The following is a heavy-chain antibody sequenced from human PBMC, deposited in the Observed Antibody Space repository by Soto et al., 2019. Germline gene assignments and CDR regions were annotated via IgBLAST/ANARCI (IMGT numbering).Heavy chain of an antibody. Sequence: PGGSLRLSCAASGFTFSSYSMSWVRQAPGKGLEWVSGFRSGGDDGTTYYADSVKGRFTISRDNSKNTLFLQLNSLRDEDTAVYYCAREMGACSDSSCYPGPYDSWGQGTLVTVSS. D-gene: IGHD3-16*01. J-gene: IGHJ5*02. CDR1: GFTFSSYS. CDR2: FRSGGDDGTT. CDR3: AREMGACSDSSCYPGPYDS. V-gene: IGHV3-23*01.